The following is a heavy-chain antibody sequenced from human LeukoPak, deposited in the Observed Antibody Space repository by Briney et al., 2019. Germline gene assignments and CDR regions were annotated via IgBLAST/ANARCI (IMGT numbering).Heavy chain of an antibody. J-gene: IGHJ4*02. D-gene: IGHD6-13*01. Sequence: PGGSLRLSCGGSGFIFSSCAMTWVRQAPGKGLEWVSGISDYGSSTYYADSVKGRFTISRDNSKNTLYLQLNNLRAEDTAVYYCAKESSSSWLNWGQGTLVTVPS. CDR1: GFIFSSCA. V-gene: IGHV3-23*01. CDR2: ISDYGSST. CDR3: AKESSSSWLN.